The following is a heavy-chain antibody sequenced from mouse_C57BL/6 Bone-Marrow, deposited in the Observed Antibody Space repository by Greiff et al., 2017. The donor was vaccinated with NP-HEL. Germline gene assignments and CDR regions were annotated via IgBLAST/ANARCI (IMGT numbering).Heavy chain of an antibody. CDR1: GFTFSSYA. CDR2: ISDGGSYT. CDR3: ARDRMITRYFDV. Sequence: EVKLMESGGGLVKPGGSLKLSCAASGFTFSSYAMSWVRQTPEKRLEWVATISDGGSYTYYPDNVKGRFTISRDNAKNNLYLQMSHLKSEDTAMYYCARDRMITRYFDVWGTGTTVTVSS. D-gene: IGHD2-3*01. V-gene: IGHV5-4*01. J-gene: IGHJ1*03.